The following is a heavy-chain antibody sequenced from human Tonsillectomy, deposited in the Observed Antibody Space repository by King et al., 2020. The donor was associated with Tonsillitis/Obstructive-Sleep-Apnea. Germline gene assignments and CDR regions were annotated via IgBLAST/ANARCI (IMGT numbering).Heavy chain of an antibody. CDR1: GGSFSGYY. V-gene: IGHV4-34*01. CDR2: INHSGST. J-gene: IGHJ6*02. Sequence: VQLPQWGAGLLKPSETLSLTCAVYGGSFSGYYWSWIRQPPGKGLEWVGEINHSGSTNYNPSLKSRVTITVDTSKNQFSLKLSSVTAADTAVFYCATTRGGNSYYYGMDVWGQGTPVTVSS. D-gene: IGHD1-7*01. CDR3: ATTRGGNSYYYGMDV.